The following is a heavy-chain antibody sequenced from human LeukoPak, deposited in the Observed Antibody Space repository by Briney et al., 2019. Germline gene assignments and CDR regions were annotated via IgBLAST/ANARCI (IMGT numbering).Heavy chain of an antibody. D-gene: IGHD6-19*01. CDR2: ICYSGST. Sequence: SETLSLTCTVSGGSISSSSYYWGWIRQPPGKGLEWIGSICYSGSTYYNPSLKSRVTISVDTSKNQFSLKLSSVTAADTAVYYCARLSIAVAGPNFDYWGQGTLVTVSS. V-gene: IGHV4-39*01. CDR3: ARLSIAVAGPNFDY. J-gene: IGHJ4*02. CDR1: GGSISSSSYY.